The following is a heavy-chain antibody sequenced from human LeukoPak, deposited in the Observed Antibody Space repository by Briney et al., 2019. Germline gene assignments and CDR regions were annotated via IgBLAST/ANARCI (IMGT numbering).Heavy chain of an antibody. J-gene: IGHJ6*03. CDR2: ISGSGGST. Sequence: GGSLRLSCAASGFTFSSYGMSWVRQAPGKGLEWASAISGSGGSTYYADSVKGRFTISRDNSKNTLYLQMNSLRAEDTAVYYCARKENRDYYYYYMDVWGKGTTVTISS. D-gene: IGHD1-14*01. V-gene: IGHV3-23*01. CDR1: GFTFSSYG. CDR3: ARKENRDYYYYYMDV.